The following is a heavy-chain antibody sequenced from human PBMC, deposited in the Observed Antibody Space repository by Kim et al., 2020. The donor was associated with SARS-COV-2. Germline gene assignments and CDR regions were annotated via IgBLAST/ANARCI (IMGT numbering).Heavy chain of an antibody. CDR1: GYTFTSYY. V-gene: IGHV1-46*01. D-gene: IGHD3-9*01. Sequence: ASVKVSCKASGYTFTSYYMHWVRQAPGQGLEWMGIINPSGGSTSYAQKFQGRVTMTRDTSTSTVYMELSSLRSEDTAVYYCAREGRWYDILTGYYEIGGMDVWGQGTTVTVSS. J-gene: IGHJ6*02. CDR2: INPSGGST. CDR3: AREGRWYDILTGYYEIGGMDV.